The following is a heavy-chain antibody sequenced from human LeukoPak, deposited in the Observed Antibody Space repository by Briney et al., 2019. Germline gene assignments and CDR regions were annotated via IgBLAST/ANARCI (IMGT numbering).Heavy chain of an antibody. V-gene: IGHV4-59*08. CDR1: GDSIRSYY. Sequence: PSETLSLTCSVSGDSIRSYYWSWIRQPPGKGLEWIGQTFYSGSTNYNPSLKSRVTISLDTSKNQFSLKLSSVTAADTAVYYCAREYSSSWYHMDYWGQGTLVTVSS. CDR2: TFYSGST. J-gene: IGHJ4*02. D-gene: IGHD6-13*01. CDR3: AREYSSSWYHMDY.